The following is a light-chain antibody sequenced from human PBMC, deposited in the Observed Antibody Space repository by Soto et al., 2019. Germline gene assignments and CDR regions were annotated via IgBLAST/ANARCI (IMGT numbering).Light chain of an antibody. CDR1: QSITSY. CDR3: QQSYSTPRLT. V-gene: IGKV1-39*01. J-gene: IGKJ4*01. Sequence: DIQMTQSPSSLSASVGDRVTITCRASQSITSYLNWYQQKPGKAPKLLIYAASSLQSGVPSRFSGSGSGTDFPLTTSSLQSEHFATYYFQQSYSTPRLTFGGGTKVEIK. CDR2: AAS.